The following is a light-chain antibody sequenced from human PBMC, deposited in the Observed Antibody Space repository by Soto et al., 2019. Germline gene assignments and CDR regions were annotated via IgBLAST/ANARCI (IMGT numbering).Light chain of an antibody. J-gene: IGKJ1*01. Sequence: EVALTQSPGTLSLSPRERATLSCRASQSVSNNYLAWYQHKPGQAPRLLIYGASNRAPGIPDRFSGSGSGPDFALTISRLEPEDFAVYYCQQDAAWPRTFGQGTLVEVK. CDR3: QQDAAWPRT. V-gene: IGKV3-20*01. CDR2: GAS. CDR1: QSVSNNY.